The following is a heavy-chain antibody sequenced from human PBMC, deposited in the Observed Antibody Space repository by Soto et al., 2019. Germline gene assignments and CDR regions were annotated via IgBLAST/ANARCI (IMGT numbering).Heavy chain of an antibody. CDR1: GGSISSGDYY. CDR2: IYYSGST. D-gene: IGHD6-13*01. CDR3: ASRHSSPYFDY. J-gene: IGHJ4*02. Sequence: SSETLSLTCTVSGGSISSGDYYWSWIRQPPGKGLEWIGSIYYSGSTYYNPSLKSRVTISVDTSKNQFSLKLNSVTAADTAVYYCASRHSSPYFDYWGQGTLVTSPQ. V-gene: IGHV4-30-4*01.